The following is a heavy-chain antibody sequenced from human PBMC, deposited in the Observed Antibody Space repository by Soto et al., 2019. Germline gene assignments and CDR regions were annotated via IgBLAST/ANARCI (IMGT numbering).Heavy chain of an antibody. J-gene: IGHJ6*02. Sequence: AETLSLTCTFSGFSITSISNHYCRWIRQTPGKGLVWIAYMSYSGYTSYNPSLKRRVIISVKTTKNQFSLSLTSVTAADTAVDYCATQGFGVLHRHVDVWGQGNMVPVSS. CDR3: ATQGFGVLHRHVDV. V-gene: IGHV4-61*05. CDR1: GFSITSISNHY. D-gene: IGHD3-10*01. CDR2: MSYSGYT.